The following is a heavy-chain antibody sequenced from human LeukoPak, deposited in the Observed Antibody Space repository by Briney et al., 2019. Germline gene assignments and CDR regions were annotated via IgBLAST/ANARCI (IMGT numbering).Heavy chain of an antibody. V-gene: IGHV1-2*02. CDR2: INPNSGGT. Sequence: ASVKVSCKASRYTFTDYYMHWVRQAPGQGLEWMGWINPNSGGTNYAQKFQGRVTMTRDTSTSTVYMEVSSLRSEDTAVYYCARRPPSSSGDYYYGMDVWGQGTTVTVSS. J-gene: IGHJ6*02. D-gene: IGHD3-22*01. CDR1: RYTFTDYY. CDR3: ARRPPSSSGDYYYGMDV.